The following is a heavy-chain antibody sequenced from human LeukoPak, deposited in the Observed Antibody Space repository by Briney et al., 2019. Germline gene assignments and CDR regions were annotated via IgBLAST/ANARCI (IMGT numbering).Heavy chain of an antibody. V-gene: IGHV3-66*01. Sequence: PGGSLRLSCAASGVTVSNNYMSWARQAPGKALEWVSVIYSGGSTYYADSVKGRFTISRDKSKNTVYLQMNSLRAEDTAVYYCARNVPVTTLGYWGQGTLVTVSS. CDR2: IYSGGST. CDR3: ARNVPVTTLGY. CDR1: GVTVSNNY. J-gene: IGHJ4*02. D-gene: IGHD4-17*01.